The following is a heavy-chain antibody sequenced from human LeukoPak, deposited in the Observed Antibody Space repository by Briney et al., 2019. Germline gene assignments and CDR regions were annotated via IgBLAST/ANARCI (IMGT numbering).Heavy chain of an antibody. Sequence: PSETPSLTCSVSGGSMSSDYYSWIRQPAGKGLEWIGRIYTSGSTNYNPSLQSRVTMSVDTSKNQFSLRLNSVTADTAVYYCCRSAYTYGPFDYWGQGTLVAVSS. J-gene: IGHJ4*02. CDR2: IYTSGST. CDR1: GGSMSSDY. D-gene: IGHD3-16*01. CDR3: CRSAYTYGPFDY. V-gene: IGHV4-4*07.